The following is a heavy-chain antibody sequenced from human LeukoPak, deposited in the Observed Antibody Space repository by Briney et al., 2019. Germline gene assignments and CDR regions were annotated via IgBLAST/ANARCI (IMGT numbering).Heavy chain of an antibody. CDR2: INHSGST. CDR1: GGSFSGYY. J-gene: IGHJ4*02. D-gene: IGHD3-22*01. Sequence: SETLSLTCAVYGGSFSGYYWSWIRQSPGKGLEWIGEINHSGSTNYNPSLKSRVTISVDTSKNQFSLKLSSVTAADTAVYYCARGRGYYDSSGYYYRPLFDYWGQGTLVTVSS. V-gene: IGHV4-34*01. CDR3: ARGRGYYDSSGYYYRPLFDY.